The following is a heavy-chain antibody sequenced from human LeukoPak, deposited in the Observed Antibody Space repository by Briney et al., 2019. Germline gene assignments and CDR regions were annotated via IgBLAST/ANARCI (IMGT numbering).Heavy chain of an antibody. D-gene: IGHD3-10*01. J-gene: IGHJ3*02. Sequence: ASVKVSCKTSGYSENFYGITWVRQVAGQGLEWMGWISAQHGQTEYAPNSQDRVTMTTDTYTNTAYMELRSLRSDDTAVYYCARVSVVDGDGSGSSIWGQGTMVTVSS. CDR3: ARVSVVDGDGSGSSI. CDR2: ISAQHGQT. V-gene: IGHV1-18*01. CDR1: GYSENFYG.